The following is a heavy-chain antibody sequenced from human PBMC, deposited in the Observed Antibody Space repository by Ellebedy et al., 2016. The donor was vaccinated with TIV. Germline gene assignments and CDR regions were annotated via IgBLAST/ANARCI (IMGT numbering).Heavy chain of an antibody. V-gene: IGHV4-61*05. CDR3: AKLAHGD. CDR1: GDSIDTSTYY. Sequence: MPSQTLSLTCTVSGDSIDTSTYYCGWIRQPPGKGLEWIGYIYYSGSTNYNPSLKSRVTISVDTSKNQFSLKLSSVTAADTAVYYCAKLAHGDWGQGTLVTVSS. D-gene: IGHD1-7*01. J-gene: IGHJ4*02. CDR2: IYYSGST.